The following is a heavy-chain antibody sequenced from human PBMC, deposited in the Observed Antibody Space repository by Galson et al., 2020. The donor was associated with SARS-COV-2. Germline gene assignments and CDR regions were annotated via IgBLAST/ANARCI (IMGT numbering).Heavy chain of an antibody. D-gene: IGHD6-19*01. CDR3: AGAVAGTGICGFDY. J-gene: IGHJ4*02. CDR1: GGSISTYH. CDR2: IDYSGSN. Sequence: SETLSLTCSVSGGSISTYHWSWIRQPPGKGLEWIGSIDYSGSNNYNYSLKSRVTITVDTTKNQLSLKVSSVTAADTAVYYCAGAVAGTGICGFDYWGQGTLVTVSS. V-gene: IGHV4-59*13.